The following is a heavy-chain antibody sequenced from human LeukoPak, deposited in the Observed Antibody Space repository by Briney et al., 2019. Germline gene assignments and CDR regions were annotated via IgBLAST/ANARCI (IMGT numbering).Heavy chain of an antibody. CDR1: GFTFSNYD. Sequence: GGSLRLSCAASGFTFSNYDMNWVRQAPGKGLEWVSYISSSSTTIYYADSVKGRFTISRDNSKNTLYLQMNSLRAEDTAVYYCAKMRDDPRGRYYFDYWGQGTLVTVSS. J-gene: IGHJ4*02. CDR2: ISSSSTTI. D-gene: IGHD1-1*01. CDR3: AKMRDDPRGRYYFDY. V-gene: IGHV3-48*01.